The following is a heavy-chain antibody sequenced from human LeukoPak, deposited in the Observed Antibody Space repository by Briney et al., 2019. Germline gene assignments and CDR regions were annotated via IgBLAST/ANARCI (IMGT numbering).Heavy chain of an antibody. CDR2: IYYSGST. Sequence: PSETLSLTCTVSGGSISSSSYYWGWIRQPPGKGLEWIGSIYYSGSTYYNPSLKSRVTKSVDTSKNQFSLKLSSVTAADTAMYYCARSGTYYRNFDYWGQGILVTVSS. CDR1: GGSISSSSYY. J-gene: IGHJ4*02. CDR3: ARSGTYYRNFDY. D-gene: IGHD1-26*01. V-gene: IGHV4-39*01.